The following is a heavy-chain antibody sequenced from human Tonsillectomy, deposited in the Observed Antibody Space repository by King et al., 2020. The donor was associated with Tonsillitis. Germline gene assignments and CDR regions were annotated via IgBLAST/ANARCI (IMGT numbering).Heavy chain of an antibody. V-gene: IGHV4-34*01. J-gene: IGHJ6*03. CDR3: ATEEVNIVTGPNFYMDV. CDR2: INHSGNT. D-gene: IGHD3-9*01. Sequence: VQLQQWGAGLLKPSETLSLTCAVYGEPFSGYYWSWIRQSPGKGLEWIGEINHSGNTNYNPSLKRRVTISIDMSKNQFSLKLSSVTAADTAVYYCATEEVNIVTGPNFYMDVWGKGTTVTVSS. CDR1: GEPFSGYY.